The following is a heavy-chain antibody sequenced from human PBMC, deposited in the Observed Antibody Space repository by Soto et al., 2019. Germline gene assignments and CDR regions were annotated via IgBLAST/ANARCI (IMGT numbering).Heavy chain of an antibody. D-gene: IGHD6-13*01. CDR2: ISYDGSNK. J-gene: IGHJ4*02. Sequence: SLRLSCAASGFTFSSYAMHWVRRAPGKGLEWVAVISYDGSNKYYADSVKGRFTISRDNSKNTLYLQMNSLRAEDTAVYYCARYPSVAAVDTYFDYWGQGTLVTVSS. V-gene: IGHV3-30-3*01. CDR3: ARYPSVAAVDTYFDY. CDR1: GFTFSSYA.